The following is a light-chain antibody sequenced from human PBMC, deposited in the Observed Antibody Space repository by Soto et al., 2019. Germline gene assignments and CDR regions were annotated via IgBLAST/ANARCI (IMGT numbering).Light chain of an antibody. CDR1: SSNIGAGYD. Sequence: QSVLTQPPSVSGAPGQRVTISCTGSSSNIGAGYDVHWYQQPPGTAPKLLIYGNSNRPSGVPDRFSGSKSGTSASLAITGLQAEDEADYYCQSYYSSLSGYVFGTGTKLTVL. CDR2: GNS. V-gene: IGLV1-40*01. J-gene: IGLJ1*01. CDR3: QSYYSSLSGYV.